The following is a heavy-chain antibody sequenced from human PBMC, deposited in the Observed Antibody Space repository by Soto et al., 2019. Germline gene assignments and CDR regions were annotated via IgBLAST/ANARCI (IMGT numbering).Heavy chain of an antibody. CDR2: VRSKANSHAT. CDR1: GFSFSGSA. D-gene: IGHD6-19*01. V-gene: IGHV3-73*02. CDR3: TRPGYSSGWYDL. J-gene: IGHJ5*02. Sequence: EVQLVESGGGLVQPGGSLKLSCAVSGFSFSGSAIHWVRQASGKGLEWIGRVRSKANSHATAYAASVKGRFTISRDYSKNTAYLQMNSLKTEDTAVYYCTRPGYSSGWYDLWGQGTLVTVSS.